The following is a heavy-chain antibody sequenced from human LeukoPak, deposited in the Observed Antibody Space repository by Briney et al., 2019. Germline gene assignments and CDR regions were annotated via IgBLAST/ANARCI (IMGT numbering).Heavy chain of an antibody. Sequence: SETLSLTCTVSGGSISSYYWSWIRQPPGKGLEWIGYIYDSGSTKYNPSLNSRVTISVDTSKNQFSLKLSSVTAADTAVYYCARHLLTGYSNLPFDYWGQGTLVTVSS. CDR2: IYDSGST. CDR3: ARHLLTGYSNLPFDY. CDR1: GGSISSYY. V-gene: IGHV4-59*01. J-gene: IGHJ4*02. D-gene: IGHD3-9*01.